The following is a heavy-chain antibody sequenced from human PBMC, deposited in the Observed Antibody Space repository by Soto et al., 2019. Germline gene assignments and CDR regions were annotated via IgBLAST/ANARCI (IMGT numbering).Heavy chain of an antibody. CDR2: INPNSGGT. J-gene: IGHJ4*02. CDR3: ARSYYDSSGYYYYFDY. V-gene: IGHV1-2*04. D-gene: IGHD3-22*01. CDR1: GHTFTGYY. Sequence: ASVKVSCKASGHTFTGYYMHWVRQAPGQGLEWMGWINPNSGGTNYAQKFQGWVTMTRDTSVSTAYMELSRLRSDDTAVYYCARSYYDSSGYYYYFDYWGQGTLVTVSS.